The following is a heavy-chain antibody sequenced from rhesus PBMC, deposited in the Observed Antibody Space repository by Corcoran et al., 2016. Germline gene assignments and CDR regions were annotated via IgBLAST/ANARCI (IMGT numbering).Heavy chain of an antibody. CDR2: IYGSGSST. V-gene: IGHV4-169*01. J-gene: IGHJ2*01. CDR1: GGSISSSY. CDR3: ARVATLYWYFDL. D-gene: IGHD2-39*02. Sequence: QLQLQESGPGLVKPSETLSVTCAVSGGSISSSYWSWIRQAPGKGLEWIGYIYGSGSSTNSNPSLKSRVTLSVDTSKNQLSLKLSSVTTANTAVYYCARVATLYWYFDLWGPGTPITISS.